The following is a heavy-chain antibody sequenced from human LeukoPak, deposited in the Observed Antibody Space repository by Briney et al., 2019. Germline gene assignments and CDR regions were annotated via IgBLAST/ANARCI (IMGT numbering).Heavy chain of an antibody. CDR3: ARERGWPHNWFDP. V-gene: IGHV3-48*04. CDR1: GFTFSSYS. D-gene: IGHD2-15*01. CDR2: ISSSSSTI. J-gene: IGHJ5*02. Sequence: PGGSLRLSCAASGFTFSSYSMNWVRQAPGKGLEWVSYISSSSSTIYYADSVKGRFTISRDNAKNSLYLQMNSLRAEDTAVYYCARERGWPHNWFDPWGQGTLVTVSS.